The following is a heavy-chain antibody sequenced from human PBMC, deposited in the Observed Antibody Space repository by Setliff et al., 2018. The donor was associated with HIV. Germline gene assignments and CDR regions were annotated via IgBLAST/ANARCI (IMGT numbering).Heavy chain of an antibody. D-gene: IGHD5-12*01. J-gene: IGHJ4*02. CDR2: VNSDGSSK. Sequence: GGSLRLSCAASGFTFSSYWMHWVRQVPGMGLVWVSRVNSDGSSKTYADSVKGRFTISRDNAKNTLYLQMNSLRVEDTGVYYCHSGYDTEEQSYFDYWGQGTLVTVSS. CDR1: GFTFSSYW. V-gene: IGHV3-74*03. CDR3: HSGYDTEEQSYFDY.